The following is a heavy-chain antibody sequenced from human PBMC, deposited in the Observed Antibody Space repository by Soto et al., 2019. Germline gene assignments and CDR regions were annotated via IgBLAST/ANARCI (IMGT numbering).Heavy chain of an antibody. D-gene: IGHD3-22*01. Sequence: GGSLRLSCAASGFTFSSYWMSWVRQAPGKGLEWVANIKQDGSEKYYVDSVKGRFTISRDNAKNSLYLQMNSLRAEDTAVYYCAREVSYYDSSGYYYFDYLGQGTLVTVSS. CDR3: AREVSYYDSSGYYYFDY. CDR2: IKQDGSEK. J-gene: IGHJ4*02. CDR1: GFTFSSYW. V-gene: IGHV3-7*01.